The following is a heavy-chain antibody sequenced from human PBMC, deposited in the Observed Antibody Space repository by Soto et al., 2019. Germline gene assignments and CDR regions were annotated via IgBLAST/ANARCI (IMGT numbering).Heavy chain of an antibody. CDR3: ASGLSVTLFGN. V-gene: IGHV4-31*03. CDR1: GGSISTGGYY. Sequence: QVQLQESGPGLVKPSQTLSLTCTVSGGSISTGGYYWTWIRQHPGKGLEWIGYLYYSGSTYYNPARESRVTISVDTAKNQFSLKLSSVTAADTAVYSCASGLSVTLFGNRGQGTLVSVSP. CDR2: LYYSGST. J-gene: IGHJ4*02. D-gene: IGHD4-17*01.